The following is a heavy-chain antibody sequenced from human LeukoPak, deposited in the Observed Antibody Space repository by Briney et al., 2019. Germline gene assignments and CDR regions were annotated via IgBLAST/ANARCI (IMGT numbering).Heavy chain of an antibody. J-gene: IGHJ4*02. CDR2: INAGNGNT. D-gene: IGHD4-11*01. CDR1: GYTFTSYA. CDR3: ARGGSRDYTWVFFDY. V-gene: IGHV1-3*01. Sequence: ASVKVSCKASGYTFTSYAMHWVRQAPGQRLEWMGWINAGNGNTKYSQKFQGRVTITRDTSASTACIELSSLRSGDTAVYYCARGGSRDYTWVFFDYWGQGTLVTVSS.